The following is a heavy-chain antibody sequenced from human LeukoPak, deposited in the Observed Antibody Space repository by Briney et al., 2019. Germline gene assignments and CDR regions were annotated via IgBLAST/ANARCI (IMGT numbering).Heavy chain of an antibody. CDR2: ISAYNGNT. D-gene: IGHD2-2*01. Sequence: ASVKVSCKASGYTFTSYGISWVRQAPGQGLEWMGWISAYNGNTNYAQKLQGRVTMTTDTSTSTAYMELMSLRSDDTAVYYCGTCSTSCSSYYYYGMDVWGQGTTVTVSS. CDR3: GTCSTSCSSYYYYGMDV. J-gene: IGHJ6*02. V-gene: IGHV1-18*01. CDR1: GYTFTSYG.